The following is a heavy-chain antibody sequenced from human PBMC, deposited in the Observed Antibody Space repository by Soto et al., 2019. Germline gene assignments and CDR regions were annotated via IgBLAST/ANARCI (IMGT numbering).Heavy chain of an antibody. J-gene: IGHJ4*02. Sequence: QVQLVQSGAEVKKTGASVKVSCKASGYTFNFYYMHWVRQAPGQGLEWMGLINPIGGSTTYAQKCQGRVTLSRDTSTSTVYMELSSLRAEDTALYYCAKERGDSGNDYWGQGTLVTVSS. V-gene: IGHV1-46*02. CDR3: AKERGDSGNDY. CDR1: GYTFNFYY. CDR2: INPIGGST. D-gene: IGHD2-15*01.